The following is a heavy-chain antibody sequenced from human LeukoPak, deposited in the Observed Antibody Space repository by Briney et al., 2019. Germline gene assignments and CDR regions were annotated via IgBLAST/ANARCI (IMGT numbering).Heavy chain of an antibody. CDR3: ARARDCSGGSCYFFYYYMDV. CDR1: GGSISSNY. Sequence: SETLSLTCTVSGGSISSNYWSWIRQPPGKGLEWIGYIYYSGSTNYNPSLKSRVTISVDTSKNQFSLKLSSVTAADTAVYYCARARDCSGGSCYFFYYYMDVWGKGTTVTISS. CDR2: IYYSGST. J-gene: IGHJ6*03. V-gene: IGHV4-59*01. D-gene: IGHD2-15*01.